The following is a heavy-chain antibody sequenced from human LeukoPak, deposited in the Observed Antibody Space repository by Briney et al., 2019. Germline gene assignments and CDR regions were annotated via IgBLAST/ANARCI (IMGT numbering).Heavy chain of an antibody. Sequence: GGSLRLSCAASGFTVSSNYMSWVRQAPGKGLEWVSILYSGGTTYYADSVKGRFTISRDNSKNTLYLQMNSLRAEDTAVYYCARVRDAYNPRLRILEYYFDYWGQGTLVTVSS. V-gene: IGHV3-53*01. CDR2: LYSGGTT. CDR3: ARVRDAYNPRLRILEYYFDY. CDR1: GFTVSSNY. J-gene: IGHJ4*02. D-gene: IGHD5-24*01.